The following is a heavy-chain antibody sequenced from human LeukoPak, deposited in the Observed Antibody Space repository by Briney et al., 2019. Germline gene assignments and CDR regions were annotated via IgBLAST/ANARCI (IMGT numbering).Heavy chain of an antibody. CDR2: ISAYNGNT. D-gene: IGHD3-22*01. CDR3: ARAPLSSGYYYYYMDV. J-gene: IGHJ6*03. CDR1: GYTFTSYG. Sequence: ASVKVSCKASGYTFTSYGITWVRQAPGQGLEWMGWISAYNGNTNYAQNLQGRVTMTTDTSTSTAYMELRSLRSDDTAVYYCARAPLSSGYYYYYMDVWGKGTTVTVSS. V-gene: IGHV1-18*01.